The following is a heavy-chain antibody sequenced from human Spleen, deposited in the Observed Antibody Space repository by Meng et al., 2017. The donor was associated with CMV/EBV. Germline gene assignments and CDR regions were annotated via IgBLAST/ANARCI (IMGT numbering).Heavy chain of an antibody. CDR3: ASPKIVVVPAAMFYGMDV. CDR2: INPNSGGT. J-gene: IGHJ6*02. Sequence: FTGYYMHWVRQAPGQGLEWMGWINPNSGGTNYAQKFQGRVTMTRDTSISTAYMELSRLRSDDTAVYYCASPKIVVVPAAMFYGMDVWGQGTTVTVSS. CDR1: FTGYY. V-gene: IGHV1-2*02. D-gene: IGHD2-2*01.